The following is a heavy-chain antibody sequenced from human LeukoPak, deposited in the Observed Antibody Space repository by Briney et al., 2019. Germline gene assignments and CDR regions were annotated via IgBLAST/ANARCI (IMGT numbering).Heavy chain of an antibody. D-gene: IGHD2-2*01. J-gene: IGHJ4*02. CDR1: GGSFSGYY. CDR2: INHSGST. V-gene: IGHV4-34*01. CDR3: ARGPDIVVVPAAKHFDY. Sequence: KASETLSLTCAVYGGSFSGYYWSWTRQPPGKGLEWIGEINHSGSTNYNPSLKSRVTIPVDTSKNQFSLKLSSVTAADTAVYYCARGPDIVVVPAAKHFDYWGQGTLVTVSS.